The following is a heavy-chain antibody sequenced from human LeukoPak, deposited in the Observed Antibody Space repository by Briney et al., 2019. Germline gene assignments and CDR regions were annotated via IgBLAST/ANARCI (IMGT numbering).Heavy chain of an antibody. CDR1: GFTSSSYG. CDR3: ARGDGYNDAEYLQH. CDR2: IWYDGSNK. D-gene: IGHD5-24*01. J-gene: IGHJ1*01. V-gene: IGHV3-33*01. Sequence: PGRTLRLSCAASGFTSSSYGMHWVRQAPGKGLEWVAVIWYDGSNKYYGDSVKGRLTISRDNSKKTLYLQMNSLRVEDTAVYYCARGDGYNDAEYLQHWGQGTLVTVS.